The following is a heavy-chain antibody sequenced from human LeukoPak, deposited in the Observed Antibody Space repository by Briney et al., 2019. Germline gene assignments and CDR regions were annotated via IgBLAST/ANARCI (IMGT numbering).Heavy chain of an antibody. V-gene: IGHV3-48*03. J-gene: IGHJ4*02. CDR2: ISSSGSTI. D-gene: IGHD3-22*01. CDR3: ARAKEGSSGYWVY. CDR1: GFTFSSYE. Sequence: GGTLRLSCAASGFTFSSYEMNWVRQAPGKGLEWVSYISSSGSTIYYADSVKGRFTISRDNAKNSLYLQMNSLRAEDTAVYYCARAKEGSSGYWVYWGQGTLVTVSS.